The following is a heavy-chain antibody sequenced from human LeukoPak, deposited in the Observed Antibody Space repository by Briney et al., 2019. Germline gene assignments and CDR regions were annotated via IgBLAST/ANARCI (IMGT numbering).Heavy chain of an antibody. V-gene: IGHV1-18*01. Sequence: RASVKVSCKASGYTFTSNGISWVRQAPGQGLEWVGWISANSGNTNYAQKVQGRVTMTTDTSTRTAYMELRSLRSDDTAVYYCARAYGLEYYFDYWGQGTLVTVSS. CDR1: GYTFTSNG. D-gene: IGHD4-17*01. CDR2: ISANSGNT. CDR3: ARAYGLEYYFDY. J-gene: IGHJ4*02.